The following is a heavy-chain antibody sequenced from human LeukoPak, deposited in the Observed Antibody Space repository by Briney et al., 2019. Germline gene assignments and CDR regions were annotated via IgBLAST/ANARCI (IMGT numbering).Heavy chain of an antibody. CDR2: INPNSGGA. J-gene: IGHJ3*02. V-gene: IGHV1-2*06. CDR1: GYTFTDYY. D-gene: IGHD3-3*01. CDR3: AREVGPPYYDFWSGYFSASDAFDI. Sequence: ASVKVSCKASGYTFTDYYMHWVRQAPGQGLEWMGRINPNSGGANYAQRFQGRVTMTRDTSTSTVYMELSSLRSEDTAVYYCAREVGPPYYDFWSGYFSASDAFDIWGQGTMVTVSS.